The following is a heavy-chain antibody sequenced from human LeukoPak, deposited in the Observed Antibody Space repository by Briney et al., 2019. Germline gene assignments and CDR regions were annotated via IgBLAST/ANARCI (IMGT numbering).Heavy chain of an antibody. CDR3: AKAIAVAGTNY. CDR1: GFTFSIYA. CDR2: ISVSGGST. D-gene: IGHD6-19*01. V-gene: IGHV3-23*01. J-gene: IGHJ4*02. Sequence: GGSLRLSFAASGFTFSIYAISCVRQAPGKGREWVSAISVSGGSTYYADSVKGRFTISRNNSKNTLYLQMNSLRGEDTAVSYCAKAIAVAGTNYWGQGTLVTVSS.